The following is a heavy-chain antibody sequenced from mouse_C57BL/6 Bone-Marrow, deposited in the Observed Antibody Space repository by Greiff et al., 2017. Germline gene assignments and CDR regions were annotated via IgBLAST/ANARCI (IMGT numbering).Heavy chain of an antibody. CDR3: ARGAY. V-gene: IGHV1-81*01. CDR1: GYTFTSYG. CDR2: IYPRSGNT. Sequence: QVQLKESGAELARPGASVKLSCKASGYTFTSYGISWVKQRTGQGLEWIGEIYPRSGNTYYNEKFKGKATMTADKSSSTAYMELRSLTSEDSAVYIWARGAYWGQGTLVTVSA. J-gene: IGHJ3*01.